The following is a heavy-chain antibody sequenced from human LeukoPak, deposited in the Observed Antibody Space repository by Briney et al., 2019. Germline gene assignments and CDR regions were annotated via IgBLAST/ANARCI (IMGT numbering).Heavy chain of an antibody. CDR2: IYYSGST. D-gene: IGHD5-12*01. CDR3: ARGMVATNWFDP. J-gene: IGHJ5*02. V-gene: IGHV4-39*01. Sequence: PSETLSLTCTVSGGSISSSSYYWGWIRQPPGGGLEWIGSIYYSGSTYYNPSLKSRVTVSVDTSKNQFSLKLSSVAAADTAVYYCARGMVATNWFDPWGQGTLVTVSS. CDR1: GGSISSSSYY.